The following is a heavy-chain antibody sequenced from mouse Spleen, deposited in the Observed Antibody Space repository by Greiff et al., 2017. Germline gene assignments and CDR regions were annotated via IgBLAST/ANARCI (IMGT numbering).Heavy chain of an antibody. D-gene: IGHD2-3*01. CDR1: GYTFTSYW. V-gene: IGHV1-52*01. CDR3: ASGYYVWYFDV. J-gene: IGHJ1*01. Sequence: VQLQQPGAELVRPGSSVKLSCKASGYTFTSYWMHWVKQRPIQGLEWIGNIDPSDSETHYNQKFKDKATLTVDKSSSTAYMQLSSLTSEDSAVYYCASGYYVWYFDVWGAGTTVTVSS. CDR2: IDPSDSET.